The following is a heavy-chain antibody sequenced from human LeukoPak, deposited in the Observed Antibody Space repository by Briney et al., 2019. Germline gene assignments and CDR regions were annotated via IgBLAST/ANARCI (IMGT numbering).Heavy chain of an antibody. CDR2: IKQDGSEK. D-gene: IGHD3-10*01. Sequence: GGSLRLSCAASGVMFPSYWMTWVRQAPGKGLEWVANIKQDGSEKYYVDSVKGRFTISRDNAKNSVYLQMNSLRAEDTAVYYCARRHHFGFLDSWGQGALVTVSS. CDR3: ARRHHFGFLDS. CDR1: GVMFPSYW. J-gene: IGHJ4*02. V-gene: IGHV3-7*04.